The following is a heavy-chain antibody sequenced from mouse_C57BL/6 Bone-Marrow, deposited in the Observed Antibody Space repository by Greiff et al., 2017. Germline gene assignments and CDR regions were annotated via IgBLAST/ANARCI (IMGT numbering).Heavy chain of an antibody. D-gene: IGHD1-1*01. CDR3: ARVSYYYGSSYVDYAMDY. V-gene: IGHV5-17*01. CDR2: ISSGSSTI. J-gene: IGHJ4*01. CDR1: GFTFSDYG. Sequence: EVQRVESGGGLVKPGGSLKLSCAASGFTFSDYGMHWVRQAPEKGLEWVAYISSGSSTIYYADTVKGRFTISRDTAKNTLFLQMTSLRYEDTAMYYCARVSYYYGSSYVDYAMDYWGQGTSVTVSS.